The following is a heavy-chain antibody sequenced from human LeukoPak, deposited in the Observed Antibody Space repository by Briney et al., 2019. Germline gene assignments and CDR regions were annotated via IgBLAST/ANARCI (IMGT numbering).Heavy chain of an antibody. D-gene: IGHD3-22*01. CDR1: GFTFSSYS. CDR3: ASNFNYYDSSGYYSPFDY. V-gene: IGHV3-21*01. J-gene: IGHJ4*02. Sequence: PGGSLRLPGAASGFTFSSYSMNWVRQAPGKGLEWVSSISSSSSYIYYADSVKGRFTISRDNAKNSLYLQMNSLRAEDTAVYYCASNFNYYDSSGYYSPFDYWGQGTLVTVSS. CDR2: ISSSSSYI.